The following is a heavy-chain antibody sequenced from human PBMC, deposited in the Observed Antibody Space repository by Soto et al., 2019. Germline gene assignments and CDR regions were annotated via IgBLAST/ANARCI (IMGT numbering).Heavy chain of an antibody. D-gene: IGHD3-22*01. J-gene: IGHJ5*02. CDR1: GFTFSNAW. CDR2: IKSKTDGGTT. V-gene: IGHV3-15*01. Sequence: PGGSLRLSCAASGFTFSNAWMSWVRQAPGKGLEWVGRIKSKTDGGTTDYAAPVKGRFTISRDDPKNTLYLQMNSLKTEDTAVYYCTTGRDYYDSSGYGVWFDPWGQGTLVTVSS. CDR3: TTGRDYYDSSGYGVWFDP.